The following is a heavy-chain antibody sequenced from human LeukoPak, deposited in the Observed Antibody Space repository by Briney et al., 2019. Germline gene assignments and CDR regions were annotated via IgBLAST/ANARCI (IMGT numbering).Heavy chain of an antibody. J-gene: IGHJ6*02. Sequence: SGTLSLTCAVSGGSISSSNWWSWVRQPPGKGLEWIGEINHSGSTNYNPSLKSRVTISVDTSKNQFSLKLSSVTAADTAVYYCARGSGYYYGSGSYWMAARGYYGMDVWGQGTTVTVSS. V-gene: IGHV4-4*02. CDR1: GGSISSSNW. CDR2: INHSGST. D-gene: IGHD3-10*01. CDR3: ARGSGYYYGSGSYWMAARGYYGMDV.